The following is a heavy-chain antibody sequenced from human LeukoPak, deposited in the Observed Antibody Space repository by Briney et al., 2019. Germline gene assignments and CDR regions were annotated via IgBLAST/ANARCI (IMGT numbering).Heavy chain of an antibody. CDR2: IWYDGSNI. V-gene: IGHV3-33*08. D-gene: IGHD3-22*01. CDR3: ARARNNYDSSGYSALDY. J-gene: IGHJ4*02. CDR1: GFTFSSYG. Sequence: GGSLRLSCAASGFTFSSYGMHWVRQAPGEGLEWVAVIWYDGSNIDYADSVKGRFTISRDNSKNALYLQMNSLRAEDTAVYYCARARNNYDSSGYSALDYWGQGTLATVSS.